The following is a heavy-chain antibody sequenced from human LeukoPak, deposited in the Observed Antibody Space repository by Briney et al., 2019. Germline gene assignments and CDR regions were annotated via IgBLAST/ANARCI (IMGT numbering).Heavy chain of an antibody. CDR1: GFTFSSYG. CDR3: AKDALGYCSSTSCPSDAFDI. Sequence: GRSLRLSCAASGFTFSSYGMHWVRQAPGKGLEWVAVISYDGSNKYYADSVKGRFTISRDNSKNTLYLQMNSLRAEDTAVYYCAKDALGYCSSTSCPSDAFDIWGQGTMVTVSS. V-gene: IGHV3-30*18. J-gene: IGHJ3*02. CDR2: ISYDGSNK. D-gene: IGHD2-2*01.